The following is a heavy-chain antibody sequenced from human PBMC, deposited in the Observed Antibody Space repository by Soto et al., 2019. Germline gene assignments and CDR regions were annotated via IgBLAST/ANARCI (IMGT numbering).Heavy chain of an antibody. Sequence: PSETLSLTCAVYGGSFSGYYWSWIRQPPGKGLEWIGEINHSGSTNYNPSLKSRVTISVDTTKNQFSLKLSSVTAADTAVYYCASITMVRGVPPRRYYYYGMDVWGQGTPVTVSS. J-gene: IGHJ6*02. CDR1: GGSFSGYY. CDR2: INHSGST. V-gene: IGHV4-34*01. D-gene: IGHD3-10*01. CDR3: ASITMVRGVPPRRYYYYGMDV.